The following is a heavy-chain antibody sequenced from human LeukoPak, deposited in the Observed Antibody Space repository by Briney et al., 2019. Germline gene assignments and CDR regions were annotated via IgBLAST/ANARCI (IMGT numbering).Heavy chain of an antibody. J-gene: IGHJ6*02. D-gene: IGHD4-17*01. Sequence: GGSLRLSCAASGFTVSSNYMSWVRQAPGKGLEWVSVIYSGGSTYYADSVKGRFTISRDNSKNTLYLQMNSLRAEDTAAYYCATPHDYGDYGGVWGQGTTVTVSS. CDR1: GFTVSSNY. CDR2: IYSGGST. V-gene: IGHV3-66*01. CDR3: ATPHDYGDYGGV.